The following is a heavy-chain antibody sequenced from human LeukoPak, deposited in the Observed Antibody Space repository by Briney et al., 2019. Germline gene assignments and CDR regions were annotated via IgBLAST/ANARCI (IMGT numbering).Heavy chain of an antibody. CDR1: GFTFSSYS. D-gene: IGHD4-17*01. CDR3: ARLVPGDYGDYGDS. CDR2: ISRGRTYT. V-gene: IGHV3-21*01. Sequence: GGSLRLSCAASGFTFSSYSMKWVRQAPGEGLEWVSSISRGRTYTYYADSVKGRFTISRDNAKNSLYLQMNSLRAEDTAVYYCARLVPGDYGDYGDSWGQGTLVTVSS. J-gene: IGHJ4*02.